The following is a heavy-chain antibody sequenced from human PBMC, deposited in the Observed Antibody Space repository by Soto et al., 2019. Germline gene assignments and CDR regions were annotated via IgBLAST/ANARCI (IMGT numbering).Heavy chain of an antibody. D-gene: IGHD3-3*01. CDR3: VKGVLRFLEWLLPLYYYYYGMDV. J-gene: IGHJ6*02. CDR2: FSSNGGST. CDR1: GFTFSSYA. V-gene: IGHV3-64D*06. Sequence: GGSLRLSCSASGFTFSSYAMHWVRQAPGKGLEYVSAFSSNGGSTYYADSVKGRFTISRDNSKNTLYLQMSSLRAEDTAVYYCVKGVLRFLEWLLPLYYYYYGMDVWGQGTTVTVSS.